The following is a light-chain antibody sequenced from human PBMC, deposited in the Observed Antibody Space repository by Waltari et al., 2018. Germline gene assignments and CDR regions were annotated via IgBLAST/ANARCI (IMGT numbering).Light chain of an antibody. CDR3: NSYTGSNTLV. CDR2: DVS. J-gene: IGLJ2*01. CDR1: SSDIGSYNY. Sequence: QSALTQPASVSGSPGQSITISCTGTSSDIGSYNYVSWYQQHPGKAPKLMIYDVSNRPSGVSSRFSGSKSGNTAPLTISGLQTEDEADYYCNSYTGSNTLVFGGGTKLTVL. V-gene: IGLV2-14*03.